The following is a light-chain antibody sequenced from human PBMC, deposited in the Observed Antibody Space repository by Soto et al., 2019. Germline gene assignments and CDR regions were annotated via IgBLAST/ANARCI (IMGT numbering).Light chain of an antibody. Sequence: EIVLTHSPGTLSLSPGERATLSCRASQSVSSSNLAWYQQKPGQAPRLLIYGASSRATGIPDRFSGSGSGTDFTLTISRLEPEDFAVYYCQQYGSSPRTFGQGTKVE. V-gene: IGKV3-20*01. CDR3: QQYGSSPRT. CDR1: QSVSSSN. J-gene: IGKJ1*01. CDR2: GAS.